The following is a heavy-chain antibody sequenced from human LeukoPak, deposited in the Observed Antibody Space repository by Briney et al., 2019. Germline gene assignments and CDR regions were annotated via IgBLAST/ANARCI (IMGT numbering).Heavy chain of an antibody. D-gene: IGHD6-13*01. CDR3: ARQGINWYFDL. V-gene: IGHV4-38-2*02. J-gene: IGHJ2*01. Sequence: PSETLSLTCTVSGYSISSGYYWGWIRQPPGKGLEWIGSIYHSGSTYYNPSLKSRVTISVDTSKNQFSLKLSSVTAADTAVYYCARQGINWYFDLWGRGTLVTVSS. CDR2: IYHSGST. CDR1: GYSISSGYY.